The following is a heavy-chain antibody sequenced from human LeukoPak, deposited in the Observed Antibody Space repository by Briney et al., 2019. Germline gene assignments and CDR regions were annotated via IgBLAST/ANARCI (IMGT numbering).Heavy chain of an antibody. J-gene: IGHJ4*02. CDR1: GFTFSSYA. CDR2: FSGTSST. D-gene: IGHD6-19*01. Sequence: GGSLRLSCAASGFTFSSYAMSWVRQAPGKGLEWVSTFSGTSSTSYADAVKGRVTISRDNSKNTLYLQLNSLRAEDTAVYYCAKLKQWQPQRYFFEYWGQGALVTVAS. CDR3: AKLKQWQPQRYFFEY. V-gene: IGHV3-23*01.